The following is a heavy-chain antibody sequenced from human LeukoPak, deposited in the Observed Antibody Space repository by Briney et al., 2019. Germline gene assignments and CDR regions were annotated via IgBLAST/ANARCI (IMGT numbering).Heavy chain of an antibody. J-gene: IGHJ5*02. V-gene: IGHV3-21*01. CDR2: ISSSSSYI. Sequence: GGSLRLSCAASGFTFSSYSMNWVRQAPGKGLEWVSSISSSSSYIYYADSVKGRFTISRDNAKNSLYLQMNSLRAEDTAVYYCARAHSGYNLVWFDPWGQGTLVTVSS. CDR1: GFTFSSYS. D-gene: IGHD5-12*01. CDR3: ARAHSGYNLVWFDP.